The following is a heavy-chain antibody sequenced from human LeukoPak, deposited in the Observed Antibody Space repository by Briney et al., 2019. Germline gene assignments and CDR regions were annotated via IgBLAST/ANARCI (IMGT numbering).Heavy chain of an antibody. D-gene: IGHD1-26*01. Sequence: ASVKVSCKASGYTFTSYYMHWVRQAPGQGLEWMGIINPSGGSTSCAQKFQGRVTMTRDTSTSTVYMELSSLRSEDTAVYYCARAYIGSYNAGNFDYWGQGTLVTVSS. J-gene: IGHJ4*02. CDR2: INPSGGST. CDR1: GYTFTSYY. V-gene: IGHV1-46*01. CDR3: ARAYIGSYNAGNFDY.